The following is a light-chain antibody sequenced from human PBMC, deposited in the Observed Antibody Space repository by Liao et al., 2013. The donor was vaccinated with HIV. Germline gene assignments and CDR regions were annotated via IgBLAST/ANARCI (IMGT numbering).Light chain of an antibody. CDR3: QVWDSFSDHVV. V-gene: IGLV3-1*01. Sequence: SYELTQPPSVSVSPGQTASITCSGDKLENKYASWYQQRPGQSPVLVIYQDNKRPSGIPERFSGSNSGNTATLTISRVEAGDEADYYCQVWDSFSDHVVFGGGTKLTVL. CDR1: KLENKY. J-gene: IGLJ2*01. CDR2: QDN.